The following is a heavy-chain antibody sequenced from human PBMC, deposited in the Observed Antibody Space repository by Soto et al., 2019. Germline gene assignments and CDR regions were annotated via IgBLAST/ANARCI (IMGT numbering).Heavy chain of an antibody. D-gene: IGHD1-7*01. CDR2: MSGSSSTT. CDR3: AKNQERELPRVIDF. J-gene: IGHJ4*02. CDR1: GLTFSNYA. V-gene: IGHV3-23*01. Sequence: PGGSLRLSCATSGLTFSNYAMSWVRQAQGGGLDWVSSMSGSSSTTYYADSVRGRFTISRDRSKNTLYLQMSSLRAEYTALYYCAKNQERELPRVIDFWGQGTLVTVSS.